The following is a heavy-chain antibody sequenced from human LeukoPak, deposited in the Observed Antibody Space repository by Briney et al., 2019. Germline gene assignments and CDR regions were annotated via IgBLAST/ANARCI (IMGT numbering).Heavy chain of an antibody. V-gene: IGHV4-59*01. D-gene: IGHD3-22*01. J-gene: IGHJ5*02. CDR2: IYYSGST. Sequence: SETLSLTCTVSGGSISSYYWSWIRQPPGKGLEWIGYIYYSGSTNYNPSLKSRVTISVDTSKNQFSLKLSSVTAADTAVYYCAREANYYDSSGYYYNWFDPWGQGTLVTVSS. CDR1: GGSISSYY. CDR3: AREANYYDSSGYYYNWFDP.